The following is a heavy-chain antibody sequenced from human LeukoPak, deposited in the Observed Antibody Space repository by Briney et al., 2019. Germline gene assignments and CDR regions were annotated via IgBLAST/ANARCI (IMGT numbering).Heavy chain of an antibody. Sequence: GGSLRLSCAASGFAFSNYAMAWVRQAPGKEPEWVSATTGGGGDTYHIDSVKGRFTISRDNSKNTLYLQMNSLRAEDTAVYFCAKGTLGHCNGASCYPLDYWGQGTLVTVSS. CDR1: GFAFSNYA. V-gene: IGHV3-23*01. J-gene: IGHJ4*02. D-gene: IGHD2-15*01. CDR3: AKGTLGHCNGASCYPLDY. CDR2: TTGGGGDT.